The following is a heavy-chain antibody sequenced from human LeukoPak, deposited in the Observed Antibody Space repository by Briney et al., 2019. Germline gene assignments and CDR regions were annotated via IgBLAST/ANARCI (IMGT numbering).Heavy chain of an antibody. V-gene: IGHV4-59*01. CDR1: GASISSYY. D-gene: IGHD3-22*01. J-gene: IGHJ3*02. CDR2: IYYSGST. CDR3: ARSWGGLIEGAFDI. Sequence: SETLSLTCTVSGASISSYYWSWTRQPPGRGLEWIGYIYYSGSTNYNPSLKSRVTISVDTSKNQFSLKLSSVTAADTAVYYCARSWGGLIEGAFDIWGQGTMVTVSS.